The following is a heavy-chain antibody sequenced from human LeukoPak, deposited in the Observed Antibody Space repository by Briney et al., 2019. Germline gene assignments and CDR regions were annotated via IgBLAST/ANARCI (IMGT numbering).Heavy chain of an antibody. V-gene: IGHV4-59*01. Sequence: SETLSLTCTVSGGSISSYYWSWIRQPPGKGLEWIGYIYYSGSTKYNPSLKSRVTISVDTSKKQFSLKLSSVTAADTAVYYCARVGYYDSSGSYFDYWGQGTLVTVSS. J-gene: IGHJ4*02. CDR1: GGSISSYY. CDR2: IYYSGST. D-gene: IGHD3-22*01. CDR3: ARVGYYDSSGSYFDY.